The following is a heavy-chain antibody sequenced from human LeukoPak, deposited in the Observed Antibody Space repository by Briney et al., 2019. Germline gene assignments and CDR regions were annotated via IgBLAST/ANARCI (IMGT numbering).Heavy chain of an antibody. CDR2: INHSGST. D-gene: IGHD3-22*01. J-gene: IGHJ4*02. CDR3: ARAPRHKYYYDSSGYHYFDY. CDR1: GGSFSGYY. Sequence: SEALSLPLAVYGGSFSGYYWSWIRQPPGKGLEWIGEINHSGSTNYNPSLKSRVTISVDTSKNQFSLKLSSVTAADTAVYYCARAPRHKYYYDSSGYHYFDYWGQGTLVTVSS. V-gene: IGHV4-34*01.